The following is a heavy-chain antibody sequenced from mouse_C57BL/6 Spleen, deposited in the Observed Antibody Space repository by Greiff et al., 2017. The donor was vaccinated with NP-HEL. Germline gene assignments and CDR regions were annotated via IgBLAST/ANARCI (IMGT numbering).Heavy chain of an antibody. Sequence: EVMLVESGGGLVQPGGSLKLSCAASGFTFSDYYMYWVRQTPEKRLEWVAYISNGGGSTYYPDTVKGRFTISRDNAKNTLYLQMSRLKSEDTAMYYCARQSYSNYDYFDYWGQGTTLTVSS. CDR3: ARQSYSNYDYFDY. CDR2: ISNGGGST. V-gene: IGHV5-12*01. J-gene: IGHJ2*01. D-gene: IGHD2-5*01. CDR1: GFTFSDYY.